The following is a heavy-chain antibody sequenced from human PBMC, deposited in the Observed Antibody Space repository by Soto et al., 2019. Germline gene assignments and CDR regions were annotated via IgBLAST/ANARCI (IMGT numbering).Heavy chain of an antibody. D-gene: IGHD3-22*01. V-gene: IGHV3-23*01. J-gene: IGHJ4*02. Sequence: GGSLRLSCAASGFTFSSYAMSWVRQAPGKGLEWVSAISGSGGSTYYADSVKGRFTISRDNSKNTLYLQMNSLRAEDTAVYYCANRLSEAYYYDSSGYYYRYWGQGTLVTVS. CDR1: GFTFSSYA. CDR2: ISGSGGST. CDR3: ANRLSEAYYYDSSGYYYRY.